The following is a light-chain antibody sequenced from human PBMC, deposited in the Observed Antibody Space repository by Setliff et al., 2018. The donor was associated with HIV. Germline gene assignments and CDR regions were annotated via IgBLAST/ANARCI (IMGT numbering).Light chain of an antibody. CDR3: CSYAGSSVSYG. Sequence: SALTQPASVSGSPGQSITISCTGTSSDVGGYNYVSWYQQHPGKAPKLMIYDVTKRPSGVPDRFSGSKSVNTASLTISGLQTDDEADYYCCSYAGSSVSYGFGTGTKV. V-gene: IGLV2-11*01. CDR2: DVT. CDR1: SSDVGGYNY. J-gene: IGLJ1*01.